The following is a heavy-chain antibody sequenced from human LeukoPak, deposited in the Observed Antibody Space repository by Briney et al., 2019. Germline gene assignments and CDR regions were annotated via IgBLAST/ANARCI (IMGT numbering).Heavy chain of an antibody. V-gene: IGHV4-61*01. J-gene: IGHJ5*02. Sequence: SETLSLTCIVSTDSMSSSSYYWSWIRQPPGKGLEWIGYIYYSGSTNYNPSLKSRVTISVDTSKNQFSLKLSSVTAADTAVYYCARETRQWLVGGYNRFDPWGQGTLVTVSS. D-gene: IGHD6-19*01. CDR3: ARETRQWLVGGYNRFDP. CDR1: TDSMSSSSYY. CDR2: IYYSGST.